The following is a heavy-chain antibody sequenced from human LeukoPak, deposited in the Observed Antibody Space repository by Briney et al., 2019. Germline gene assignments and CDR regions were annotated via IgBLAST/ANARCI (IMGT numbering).Heavy chain of an antibody. V-gene: IGHV1-18*01. CDR3: ARSGRGTYYYFDY. J-gene: IGHJ4*02. Sequence: ASVTVSCKASGYTFTRYGMSWVRQAPGQGLEWMGWISGSNGNTNYAQKLQGRVTMTTDTSTGTAYMELRSLRSDDTAVYYCARSGRGTYYYFDYWGQGTLVTVSS. CDR2: ISGSNGNT. CDR1: GYTFTRYG. D-gene: IGHD1-26*01.